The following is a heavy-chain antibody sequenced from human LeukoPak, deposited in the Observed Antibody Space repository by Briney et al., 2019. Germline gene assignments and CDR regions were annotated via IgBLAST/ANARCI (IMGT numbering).Heavy chain of an antibody. Sequence: ASVKASCKASGYTFTGYYMHWVRQAPGQGLEWMGWINPNSGGTNYAQKFQGRVTMTRDTSISTAYMELSRLRSDDTAVYYCARVVVPAAISSFWFDPWGQGTLVTVSS. V-gene: IGHV1-2*02. J-gene: IGHJ5*02. CDR1: GYTFTGYY. CDR2: INPNSGGT. D-gene: IGHD2-2*02. CDR3: ARVVVPAAISSFWFDP.